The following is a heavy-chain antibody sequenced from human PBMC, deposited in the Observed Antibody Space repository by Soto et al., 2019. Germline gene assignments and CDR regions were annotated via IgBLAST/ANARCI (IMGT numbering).Heavy chain of an antibody. J-gene: IGHJ6*02. V-gene: IGHV1-69*01. D-gene: IGHD3-16*01. CDR1: GGTFSNYA. CDR3: SRGETYLGV. CDR2: IIPIFATA. Sequence: QVQLVQSGAEVKRPRSSVKVSCKSSGGTFSNYAITWVRQAPGQGLEWMGGIIPIFATAKYAQKFQGRVSTTADESTSTAHMALSSLRAEDTALYYCSRGETYLGVWGQGTTVNVSS.